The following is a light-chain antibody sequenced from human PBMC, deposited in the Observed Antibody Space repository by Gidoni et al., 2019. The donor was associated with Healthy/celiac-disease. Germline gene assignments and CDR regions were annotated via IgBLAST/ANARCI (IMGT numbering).Light chain of an antibody. V-gene: IGKV1-39*01. Sequence: DIQMTQSPSSLSASVGDRVTITCRASQSISSYLNCYQQKPGKAPKLLIYASSSLQSGVPSRFRVSVSGTDFTLTISSLHPEYFATYYCQQSYSTPQTFGQGTKVEIK. CDR3: QQSYSTPQT. CDR1: QSISSY. CDR2: ASS. J-gene: IGKJ1*01.